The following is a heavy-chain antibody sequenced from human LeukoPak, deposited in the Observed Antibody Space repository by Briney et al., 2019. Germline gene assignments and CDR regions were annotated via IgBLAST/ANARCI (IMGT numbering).Heavy chain of an antibody. CDR3: AKAVGSISWSFDY. D-gene: IGHD6-13*01. Sequence: GRSLRLSCEASGFTFSTYAMHWVRQAPGKGLEWVALISHDGSDKNYADPVKGRFTISRDNSNSTLYLQMDSLRGDDAAVYYCAKAVGSISWSFDYWGQGTLVTVSS. J-gene: IGHJ4*02. V-gene: IGHV3-30*18. CDR1: GFTFSTYA. CDR2: ISHDGSDK.